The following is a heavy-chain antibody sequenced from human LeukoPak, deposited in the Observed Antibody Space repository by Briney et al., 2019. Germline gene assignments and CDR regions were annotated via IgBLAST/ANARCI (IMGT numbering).Heavy chain of an antibody. CDR2: IYPGDSDT. Sequence: GESLKISCKGSGYSFTSYWIGWVRQMPGKGLEWMGIIYPGDSDTRYSPSFQGQVTISADKSISTAYLQWSSLKASDTAMYYCARLGRQQLVLHNWFDPWGQGTLVTVSS. J-gene: IGHJ5*02. CDR1: GYSFTSYW. D-gene: IGHD6-13*01. V-gene: IGHV5-51*01. CDR3: ARLGRQQLVLHNWFDP.